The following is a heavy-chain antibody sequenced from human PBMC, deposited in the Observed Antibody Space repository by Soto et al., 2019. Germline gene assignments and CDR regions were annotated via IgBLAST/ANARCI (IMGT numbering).Heavy chain of an antibody. D-gene: IGHD3-3*01. V-gene: IGHV3-23*01. J-gene: IGHJ6*02. CDR1: GFTFSSYA. CDR3: ARVLTYYDFWSGYAPDYYYYGMDV. CDR2: ISGSGGST. Sequence: GGSLRLSCAASGFTFSSYAMSWVRQAPGKGLEWVSAISGSGGSTYYADSVKGRFTISRDYSKNTLYLQMNSLRAEDTAVYYCARVLTYYDFWSGYAPDYYYYGMDVWGQGTTVTVSS.